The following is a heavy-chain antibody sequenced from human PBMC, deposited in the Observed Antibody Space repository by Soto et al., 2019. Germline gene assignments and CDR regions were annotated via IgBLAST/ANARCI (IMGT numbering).Heavy chain of an antibody. V-gene: IGHV4-39*01. D-gene: IGHD6-13*01. J-gene: IGHJ4*02. CDR3: ARHESSWYLFEDY. CDR2: IYDSGST. CDR1: GGSISSSSYY. Sequence: QLQLQESGPGLVKPSETLSLTCTVSGGSISSSSYYWGWIRQPPGKGLEWIGSIYDSGSTYYNPSLKSRVTISVDTSKNQFSLKLSSVTAADTAVYYCARHESSWYLFEDYWGQGTLVTVSS.